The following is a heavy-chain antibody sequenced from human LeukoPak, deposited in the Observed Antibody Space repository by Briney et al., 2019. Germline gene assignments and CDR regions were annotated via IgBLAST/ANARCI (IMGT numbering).Heavy chain of an antibody. V-gene: IGHV3-48*03. J-gene: IGHJ4*02. Sequence: GGSLRPSCAASGFTFSNYAMNWVRQAPGEGLEWISYISNSGYTIYYADSVKGRFTISRDNARNSLFLQMNSLRAEDTAVYYCALPYSGSQYNFDYWGQGALVSVSS. CDR2: ISNSGYTI. D-gene: IGHD1-26*01. CDR3: ALPYSGSQYNFDY. CDR1: GFTFSNYA.